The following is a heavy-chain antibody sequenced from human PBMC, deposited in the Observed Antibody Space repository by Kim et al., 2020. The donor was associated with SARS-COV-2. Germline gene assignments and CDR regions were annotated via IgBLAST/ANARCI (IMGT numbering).Heavy chain of an antibody. D-gene: IGHD3-22*01. Sequence: SRVTISVDTSKNQFSLKLSSVTAADTAVYYCARRRTLNYDSSGSTGAFDIWGQGTMVTVSS. CDR3: ARRRTLNYDSSGSTGAFDI. V-gene: IGHV4-59*08. J-gene: IGHJ3*02.